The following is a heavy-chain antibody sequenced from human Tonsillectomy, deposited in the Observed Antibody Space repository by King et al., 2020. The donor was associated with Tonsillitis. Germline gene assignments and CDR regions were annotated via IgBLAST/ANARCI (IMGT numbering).Heavy chain of an antibody. CDR3: ASDLEGAAGTQFFDF. J-gene: IGHJ4*02. CDR1: GDSVSRNSAA. Sequence: VQLQQSGPGRVKPSQTLSLTCAISGDSVSRNSAAWNWIRQSPSRGLEWLGRTYYRSKWHYDYAVSVKSRITINPDTSKNQFSLQLNSVTPEDTAVYYCASDLEGAAGTQFFDFWGQGTLVTVSS. CDR2: TYYRSKWHY. V-gene: IGHV6-1*01. D-gene: IGHD1/OR15-1a*01.